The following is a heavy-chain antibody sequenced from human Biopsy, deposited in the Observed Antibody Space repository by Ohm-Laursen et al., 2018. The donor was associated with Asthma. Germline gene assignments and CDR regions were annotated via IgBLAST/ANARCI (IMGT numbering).Heavy chain of an antibody. Sequence: SLRLSCAASGFTFSSYGMYWVRQAPGKGLEWVAVISYDGSNKYYADSVKGRFTISRDNSKNTLYLHMNSLRAEDTAVYYCAKDTEGRYDFWSGLSYNYYGMDVWGQGTTVTVSS. CDR2: ISYDGSNK. J-gene: IGHJ6*02. D-gene: IGHD3-3*01. CDR1: GFTFSSYG. CDR3: AKDTEGRYDFWSGLSYNYYGMDV. V-gene: IGHV3-30*18.